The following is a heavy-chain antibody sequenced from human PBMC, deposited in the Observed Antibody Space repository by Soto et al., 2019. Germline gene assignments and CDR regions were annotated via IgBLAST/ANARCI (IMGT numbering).Heavy chain of an antibody. Sequence: LSLSCAASGFTFSTYALSWVRQAPGKGLEWVSAISANGQGIYYADSVRGRFTISRDNSKNTIFLHMDSLRAEDTAVYYCAKDRNYPRDQFHYWGQGXLVTVYS. D-gene: IGHD1-7*01. J-gene: IGHJ4*02. V-gene: IGHV3-23*01. CDR1: GFTFSTYA. CDR3: AKDRNYPRDQFHY. CDR2: ISANGQGI.